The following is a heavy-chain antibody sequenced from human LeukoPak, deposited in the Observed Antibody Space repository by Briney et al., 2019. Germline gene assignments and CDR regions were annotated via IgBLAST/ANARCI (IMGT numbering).Heavy chain of an antibody. CDR3: ASAGPVDYGDLLYYFDY. CDR1: GYTFTGYY. D-gene: IGHD4-17*01. J-gene: IGHJ4*02. V-gene: IGHV1-2*02. Sequence: ASVKVSFKASGYTFTGYYMHWVRQAPGQGLEWMGLINPNSGGTNYAQKFQGRVTMTRDTSITTAYMELSRLRSDDTAVYYCASAGPVDYGDLLYYFDYWGQGALVTVSS. CDR2: INPNSGGT.